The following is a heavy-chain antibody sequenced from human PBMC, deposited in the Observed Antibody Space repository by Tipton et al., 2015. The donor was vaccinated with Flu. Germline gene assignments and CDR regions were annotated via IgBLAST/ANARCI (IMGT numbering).Heavy chain of an antibody. Sequence: TLSLTCSVSGDSIGRAYCWGWIRQPPGKGLEWIGNICQSGSTYDNPSLKSRVTISVDRSKNQFSLKLSSVTAADTAVYYCARRDHSNYVSEPKNWFDPWGQGALVTVSS. CDR1: GDSIGRAYC. CDR3: ARRDHSNYVSEPKNWFDP. J-gene: IGHJ5*02. D-gene: IGHD4-11*01. V-gene: IGHV4-38-2*01. CDR2: ICQSGST.